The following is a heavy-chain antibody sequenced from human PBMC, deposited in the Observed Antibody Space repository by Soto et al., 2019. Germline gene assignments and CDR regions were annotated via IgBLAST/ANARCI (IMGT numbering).Heavy chain of an antibody. V-gene: IGHV4-31*03. CDR3: ARVSIFGVYYYGMDV. CDR1: GGSISSGGYY. D-gene: IGHD3-3*01. CDR2: IYYSGST. J-gene: IGHJ6*02. Sequence: QVQLQESGPGLVKPSQTLSLTCTVSGGSISSGGYYWSWIRQHPGQGLEWIGYIYYSGSTYYNPSLKSRVTLSVDTSKNQFSLKLSSVTAADTAVYYCARVSIFGVYYYGMDVWGQGTTVTVSS.